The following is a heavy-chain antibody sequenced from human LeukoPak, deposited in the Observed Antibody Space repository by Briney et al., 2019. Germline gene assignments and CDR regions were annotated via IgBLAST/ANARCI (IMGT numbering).Heavy chain of an antibody. J-gene: IGHJ6*03. CDR2: IFYSGST. V-gene: IGHV4-59*01. D-gene: IGHD3-3*01. Sequence: SETLSLTCTVSGDSISSYYWSWIRQPPGKGLEWIGYIFYSGSTNYNPSLKSRVTISVDTSKNQFSLKLSSVTAADTAVYYCARGQYDFWSGPYYYMDVWGKGTTVTVSS. CDR1: GDSISSYY. CDR3: ARGQYDFWSGPYYYMDV.